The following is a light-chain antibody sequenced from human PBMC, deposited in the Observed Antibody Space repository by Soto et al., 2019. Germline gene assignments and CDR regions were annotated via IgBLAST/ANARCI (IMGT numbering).Light chain of an antibody. CDR1: ESIISDY. CDR3: QQFGRSPL. V-gene: IGKV3-20*01. J-gene: IGKJ5*01. Sequence: ELVLTQSPDTLSLSPGETATLACRASESIISDYSAWYQHKPGQSPRLLIYATSKRATGIPDRFSGIGSETDFTLTISRLEPEDFALYYCQQFGRSPLFGQGTRLEIK. CDR2: ATS.